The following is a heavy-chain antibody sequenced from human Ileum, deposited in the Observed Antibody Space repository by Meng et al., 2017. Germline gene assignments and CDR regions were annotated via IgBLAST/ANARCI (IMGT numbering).Heavy chain of an antibody. J-gene: IGHJ4*02. Sequence: GGSLRLSCAASGFTFSNYWMSWVRQAPGKGLEWVAHIKPDGSEKFYVDSVKGRFTTSRDNAKSSLYLQMSSLRPEDTAVYYCARSTHSSASEWGQGNLVTVSS. CDR3: ARSTHSSASE. CDR1: GFTFSNYW. D-gene: IGHD6-19*01. V-gene: IGHV3-7*01. CDR2: IKPDGSEK.